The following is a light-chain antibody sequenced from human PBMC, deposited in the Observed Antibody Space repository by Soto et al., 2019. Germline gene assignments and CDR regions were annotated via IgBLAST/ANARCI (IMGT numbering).Light chain of an antibody. J-gene: IGKJ2*01. Sequence: DIQMTQSPSSLSASVGDRLTIPCRASQSISTYLNWYQQKPGKAPYLLIYAVSSLRSGVPSRFSGSGSGTDFTLTISSLQPEDFATYYCQQSYSTARTFGQGTKLEIK. V-gene: IGKV1-39*01. CDR2: AVS. CDR3: QQSYSTART. CDR1: QSISTY.